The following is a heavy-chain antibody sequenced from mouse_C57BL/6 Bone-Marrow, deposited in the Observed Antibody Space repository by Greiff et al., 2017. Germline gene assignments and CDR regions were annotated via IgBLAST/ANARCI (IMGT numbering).Heavy chain of an antibody. CDR2: ISSGSSTI. V-gene: IGHV5-17*01. J-gene: IGHJ4*01. Sequence: EVQRVESGGGLVKPGGSLKLSCAASGFTFSDYGMHWVRQAPEKGLEWVAYISSGSSTIYYADTVKGRFTISRDNAKNTLFLQMTSLRSEDTAMYYCERSIYYGSSYDYAMDYWGQGTSVTVSS. CDR1: GFTFSDYG. D-gene: IGHD1-1*01. CDR3: ERSIYYGSSYDYAMDY.